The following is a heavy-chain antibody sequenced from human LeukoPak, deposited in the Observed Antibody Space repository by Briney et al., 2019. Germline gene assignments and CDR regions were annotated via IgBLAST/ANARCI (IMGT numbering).Heavy chain of an antibody. Sequence: GESLKISCKGSGYSFPNYWIGWVHQMPGKGLEWMGSIYPCDSHTRYSPPFQDQVTISVDKSISTAYLQWSSVKASDTAMYYCARGPYAYTSSATLGSYNWFDPWGQGSLVTVSS. CDR3: ARGPYAYTSSATLGSYNWFDP. V-gene: IGHV5-51*07. J-gene: IGHJ5*02. CDR2: IYPCDSHT. D-gene: IGHD2-2*02. CDR1: GYSFPNYW.